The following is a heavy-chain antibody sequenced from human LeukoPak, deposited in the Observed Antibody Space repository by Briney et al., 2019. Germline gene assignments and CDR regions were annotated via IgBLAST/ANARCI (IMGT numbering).Heavy chain of an antibody. CDR2: IFNSVNA. V-gene: IGHV4-59*08. CDR1: GGSVXSXY. J-gene: IGHJ3*02. D-gene: IGHD2-15*01. CDR3: ARVGGFPLSAFDI. Sequence: ETLSLTCXXXGGSVXSXYWSWIRQPPGRGLEWIGYIFNSVNANYNPSLKSRVTISVDTSKNQFSLKVNFVTAVDTAVYYCARVGGFPLSAFDIWGQGRMVTVSS.